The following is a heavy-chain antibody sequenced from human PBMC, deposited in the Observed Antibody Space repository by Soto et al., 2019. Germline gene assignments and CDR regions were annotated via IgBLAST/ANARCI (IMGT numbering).Heavy chain of an antibody. D-gene: IGHD6-19*01. CDR3: ARSGDSYSSGWSAFDY. J-gene: IGHJ4*02. CDR1: GGTFSSYT. V-gene: IGHV1-69*02. Sequence: GASVKVSCKASGGTFSSYTISWVRQAPGQGLEWMGRIIPILGIANYAQKFQGRVTITRNTSTSTAYMELSSLRSEDTAVYYCARSGDSYSSGWSAFDYWGQGTLVTVSS. CDR2: IIPILGIA.